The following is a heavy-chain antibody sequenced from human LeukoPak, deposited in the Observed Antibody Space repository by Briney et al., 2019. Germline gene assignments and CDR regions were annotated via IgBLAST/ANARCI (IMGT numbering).Heavy chain of an antibody. J-gene: IGHJ4*02. V-gene: IGHV1-2*02. CDR1: GYTFTGYY. CDR3: AKYYDSSGAFDY. CDR2: INPNSGGT. Sequence: ASVKVSCTASGYTFTGYYMHWVRQAPGQGLEWMGWINPNSGGTNYAQKFQGRVTMTRDTSISTAYMELSGLRSDDTAVYYCAKYYDSSGAFDYWGQGTLVTVSS. D-gene: IGHD3-22*01.